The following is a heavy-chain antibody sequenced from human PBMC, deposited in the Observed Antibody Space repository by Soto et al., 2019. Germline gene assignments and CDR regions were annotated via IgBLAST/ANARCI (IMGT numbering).Heavy chain of an antibody. CDR3: ARGPCCGGDCSFAS. V-gene: IGHV4-4*07. Sequence: QVPLQESGPGLVKPSETLSLTCTVSGGSVSDNFWSWVRQPAGKGPEYIGRIHAGGSTNYNPSLKGRVTMSVDTSNNQFSLRLSLVTAADTAVDYCARGPCCGGDCSFASWGQGALVTVSS. J-gene: IGHJ5*01. CDR1: GGSVSDNF. D-gene: IGHD2-21*02. CDR2: IHAGGST.